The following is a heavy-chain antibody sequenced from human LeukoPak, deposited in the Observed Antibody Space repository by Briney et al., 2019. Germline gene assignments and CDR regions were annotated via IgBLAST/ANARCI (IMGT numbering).Heavy chain of an antibody. J-gene: IGHJ4*02. CDR2: INHSGST. Sequence: SGTLSLTCAVYGGSFSGYYWSWIRQPPGKGLEWIGEINHSGSTNYNPSLKSRVTISVDTSKNQFSLKLSSVTAADTAVYYCARGVRARYYGSGSYPYFDYWGQGTLVTVSS. D-gene: IGHD3-10*01. CDR3: ARGVRARYYGSGSYPYFDY. CDR1: GGSFSGYY. V-gene: IGHV4-34*01.